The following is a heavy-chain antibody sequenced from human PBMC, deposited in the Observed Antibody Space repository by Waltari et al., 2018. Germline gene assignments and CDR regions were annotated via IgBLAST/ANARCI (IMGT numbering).Heavy chain of an antibody. CDR3: ARGSRRATTPFDY. V-gene: IGHV4-61*02. J-gene: IGHJ4*02. Sequence: QVQLQESGPGLVKPSQTLSLTCTVSGGSISSGSYYGRWIRQPAGKGLEWIGRIYTSGSTNYNPSLKSRVTISVDTSKNQFSLKLSSLTAADTAVYYCARGSRRATTPFDYWGQGTLVTVSS. CDR2: IYTSGST. CDR1: GGSISSGSYY. D-gene: IGHD1-1*01.